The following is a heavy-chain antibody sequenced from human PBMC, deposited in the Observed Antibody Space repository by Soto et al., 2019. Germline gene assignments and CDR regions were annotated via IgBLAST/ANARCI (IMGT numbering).Heavy chain of an antibody. Sequence: SVKVSCKASGGTFSSYAISWVRQAPGQGLEWMGGIIPIFGTANYAQKFQGRVTITADESTSTAYMELSSLRSEDTAVYYCASWPPAYCGGDCYSDYYYGMDVWGQGTTVTVSS. D-gene: IGHD2-21*02. CDR3: ASWPPAYCGGDCYSDYYYGMDV. CDR2: IIPIFGTA. V-gene: IGHV1-69*13. J-gene: IGHJ6*02. CDR1: GGTFSSYA.